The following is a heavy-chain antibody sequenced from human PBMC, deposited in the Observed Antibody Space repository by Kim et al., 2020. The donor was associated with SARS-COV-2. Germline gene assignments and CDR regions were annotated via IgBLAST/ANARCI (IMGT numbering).Heavy chain of an antibody. CDR3: ASFPSSQYSSSWYSNWFDP. D-gene: IGHD6-13*01. Sequence: SETLSLTCAVSGGSISSSNWWSWVRQPPGKGLEWIGEIYHSGSTNYNPSLKSRVTISVDKSKHQFSLKLSSVTAADTAVYYCASFPSSQYSSSWYSNWFDPWGQGTLVTVSS. CDR1: GGSISSSNW. J-gene: IGHJ5*02. CDR2: IYHSGST. V-gene: IGHV4-4*02.